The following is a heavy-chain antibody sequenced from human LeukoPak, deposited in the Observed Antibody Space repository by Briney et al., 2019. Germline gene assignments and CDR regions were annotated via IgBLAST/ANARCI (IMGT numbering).Heavy chain of an antibody. J-gene: IGHJ6*03. D-gene: IGHD5-18*01. V-gene: IGHV3-48*03. CDR1: GFTFSSYE. CDR2: ISSSGSTI. CDR3: ARDLRYSYAKYYYYMDV. Sequence: SGGSLRLSCAASGFTFSSYEMNWVRQAPGKGMEWVSYISSSGSTIYYADSVKGRFTISRDNAKNSLYLQMNSLRAEDTAVYYCARDLRYSYAKYYYYMDVWGKGTTVTISS.